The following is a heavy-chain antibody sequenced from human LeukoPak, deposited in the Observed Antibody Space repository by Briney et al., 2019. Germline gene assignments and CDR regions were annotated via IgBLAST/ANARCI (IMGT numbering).Heavy chain of an antibody. V-gene: IGHV3-23*01. Sequence: GGSLRLSCAASGFTFSSYAMSWVRQAPGKGLEWVSSISGSGGSTYYADSVKGRFTISRDNSKNTLYLQMNSLRAEDTAVYYCAKGVVATGSQFDYWGQGTLVTVSS. CDR1: GFTFSSYA. CDR2: ISGSGGST. CDR3: AKGVVATGSQFDY. D-gene: IGHD5-12*01. J-gene: IGHJ4*02.